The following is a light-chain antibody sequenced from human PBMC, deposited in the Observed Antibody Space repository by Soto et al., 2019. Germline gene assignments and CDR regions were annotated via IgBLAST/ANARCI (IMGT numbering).Light chain of an antibody. Sequence: ALTQPASVSGSPGQSITISCTGTSSDIGRYNYVSWYQQYPGKAPKFMIYDVSNRPSGVSNRFSGSKSGNTASLTISGLQAEDEADYYCSSYISSSTYVFGTGTKLTVL. CDR1: SSDIGRYNY. CDR3: SSYISSSTYV. V-gene: IGLV2-14*01. J-gene: IGLJ1*01. CDR2: DVS.